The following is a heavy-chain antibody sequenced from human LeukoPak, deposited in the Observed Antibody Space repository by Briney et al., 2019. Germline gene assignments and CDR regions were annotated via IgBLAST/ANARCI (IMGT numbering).Heavy chain of an antibody. V-gene: IGHV4-34*01. CDR2: INHSGST. CDR1: GGSFSGYY. D-gene: IGHD2-2*01. Sequence: SETLSLTCAAYGGSFSGYYWSWIRQPPGKGLEWIGEINHSGSTNYNPSLKSRVTISVDTSKNQFSLKLSSVTAADTAVYYCARGRYCSSTSCHFDYWGQGTLVTVSS. CDR3: ARGRYCSSTSCHFDY. J-gene: IGHJ4*02.